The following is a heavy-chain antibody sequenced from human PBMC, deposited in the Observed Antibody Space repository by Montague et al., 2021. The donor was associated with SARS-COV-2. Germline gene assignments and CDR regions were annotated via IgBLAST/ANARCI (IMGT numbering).Heavy chain of an antibody. CDR1: GGSISSSTYY. J-gene: IGHJ4*02. V-gene: IGHV4-39*07. Sequence: SETLSLTCAVSGGSISSSTYYWVWTRQPPGKGLEWVGTIFYSGSAYYNPSLKSRVTVSVDTSKNQFSLKLSSVTAADTAVYYCARDAPAAYDYDNSGLRHWGQGTLVTVSS. CDR3: ARDAPAAYDYDNSGLRH. D-gene: IGHD3-22*01. CDR2: IFYSGSA.